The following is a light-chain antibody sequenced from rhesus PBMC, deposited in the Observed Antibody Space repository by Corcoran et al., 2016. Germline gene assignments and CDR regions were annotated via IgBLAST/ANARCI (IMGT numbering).Light chain of an antibody. Sequence: DIQMTQSPSSLSASVGDTVTITCRASQGISNYLAWYQQKPGKATKPLVYYASNLESGVPSRFSGSGYWTDFTLTISSLQAEDLSTYYCQQHNSYPHTFGGGTKVEIK. CDR3: QQHNSYPHT. CDR1: QGISNY. V-gene: IGKV1S16*01. J-gene: IGKJ4*01. CDR2: YAS.